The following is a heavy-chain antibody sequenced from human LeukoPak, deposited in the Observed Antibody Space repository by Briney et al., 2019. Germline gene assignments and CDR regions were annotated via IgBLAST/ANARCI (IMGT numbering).Heavy chain of an antibody. J-gene: IGHJ3*02. CDR1: GFTFSSYW. CDR2: INSDGSST. V-gene: IGHV3-74*01. D-gene: IGHD6-19*01. CDR3: ARRGAASGAFDI. Sequence: GGSLRLSCAASGFTFSSYWMHWVRQAPGKGLVWVSRINSDGSSTTYADSVKGRFTISRDNAKNTLYLQMSSLRAEDTAVYYCARRGAASGAFDIWGQGTMVTVSS.